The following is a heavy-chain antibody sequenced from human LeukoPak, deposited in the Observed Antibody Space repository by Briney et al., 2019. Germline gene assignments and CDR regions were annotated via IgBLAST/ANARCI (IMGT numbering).Heavy chain of an antibody. D-gene: IGHD1/OR15-1a*01. V-gene: IGHV6-1*01. CDR3: VRVQFEWQMEHFDH. Sequence: SQTLPLTCAISGDSVSRKSAAWNWIRQSPSRGLEWLGRTYYRSKWYDDYAVSVKSRITINPDTSKNQFSLHLNSVTPEDTAVYYCVRVQFEWQMEHFDHWGQGTLVTVSS. CDR1: GDSVSRKSAA. CDR2: TYYRSKWYD. J-gene: IGHJ4*02.